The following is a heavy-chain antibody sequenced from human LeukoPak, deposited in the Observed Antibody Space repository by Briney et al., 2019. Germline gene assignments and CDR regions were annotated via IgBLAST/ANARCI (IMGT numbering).Heavy chain of an antibody. D-gene: IGHD1-26*01. CDR2: IWYDGSNK. V-gene: IGHV3-33*08. J-gene: IGHJ4*02. Sequence: PGGSLRLSCAASGFTVTNYGMHWVRQAPGKGLEWVAVIWYDGSNKYYADSVKGRFTISRDNSKNTLYLQMNSLRAEDTAVYYCAREELTTNQGLDYWGQGTLVTVSS. CDR3: AREELTTNQGLDY. CDR1: GFTVTNYG.